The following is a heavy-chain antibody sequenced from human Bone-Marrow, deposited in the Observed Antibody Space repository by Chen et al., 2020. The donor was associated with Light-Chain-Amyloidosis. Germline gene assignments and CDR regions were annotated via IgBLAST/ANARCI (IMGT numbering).Heavy chain of an antibody. J-gene: IGHJ4*02. CDR3: AKDMKREGYTYNPSDY. CDR2: ISGSGGNT. Sequence: EVQLLESGGGLVQPGGSLRLSCAASGFTFSSYAMTWVRQAPGKGLEWVSGISGSGGNTYYTDSVKVRFTLSRDNSKNTLYLQMSSLRAEDTAIYYCAKDMKREGYTYNPSDYWGQGTLVTVSS. V-gene: IGHV3-23*01. D-gene: IGHD5-18*01. CDR1: GFTFSSYA.